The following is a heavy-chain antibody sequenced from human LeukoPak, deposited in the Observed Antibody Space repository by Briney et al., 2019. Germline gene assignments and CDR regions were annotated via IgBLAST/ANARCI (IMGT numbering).Heavy chain of an antibody. J-gene: IGHJ5*02. CDR2: LDPEDGET. V-gene: IGHV1-24*01. D-gene: IGHD3-3*01. Sequence: ASVKVSCKVSGYTLTELSMHWVRQAPGKGLEWMGGLDPEDGETIYAQKFQGRVTMTEDTSTDTAYMELSSLRSEDTAVYYCATDLGHDFWSGYRASWGQGTLVTVSS. CDR1: GYTLTELS. CDR3: ATDLGHDFWSGYRAS.